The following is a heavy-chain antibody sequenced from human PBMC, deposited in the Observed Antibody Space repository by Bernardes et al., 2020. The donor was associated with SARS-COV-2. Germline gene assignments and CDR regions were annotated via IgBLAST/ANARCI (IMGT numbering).Heavy chain of an antibody. J-gene: IGHJ2*01. Sequence: GGSLRLSCAASGFTFSSYGMHWVRQAPGKGLEWVAVIWYDESNKYYADSVKGRFTISRDNSKNTLYLQMNSLRAEDTAVYYCARDKVDSSSWAGYFDLWGRGTLVTVSS. CDR1: GFTFSSYG. V-gene: IGHV3-33*01. D-gene: IGHD6-13*01. CDR2: IWYDESNK. CDR3: ARDKVDSSSWAGYFDL.